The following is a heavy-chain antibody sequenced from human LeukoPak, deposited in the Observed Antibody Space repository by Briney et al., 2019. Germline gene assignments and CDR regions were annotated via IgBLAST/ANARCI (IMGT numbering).Heavy chain of an antibody. CDR2: IHPNTGGT. V-gene: IGHV1-2*02. CDR1: GYTFTGHY. CDR3: ASEYKYDSSGANAFDI. D-gene: IGHD3-22*01. J-gene: IGHJ3*02. Sequence: ASVKVSCKASGYTFTGHYIHWVRQAPGQGLEWMGWIHPNTGGTKYAQKFQGRVTMTRDTSSSTAYMELSSLRSANTAVYYCASEYKYDSSGANAFDIWGQGTMVTVSS.